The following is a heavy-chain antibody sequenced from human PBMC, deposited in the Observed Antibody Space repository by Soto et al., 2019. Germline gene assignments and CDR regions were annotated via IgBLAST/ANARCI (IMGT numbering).Heavy chain of an antibody. Sequence: EVQLVESGGGLVKPGGSLRLSCAASGFTLTTYSMNWVRQASGKGLEWVASISSSSSHIYYADSVKGRFTISRDNARNSLYMQMNSLRAEDTAVYYCVRQRELSSYHGMDVWGQGTTVTVSS. D-gene: IGHD1-7*01. CDR3: VRQRELSSYHGMDV. CDR1: GFTLTTYS. J-gene: IGHJ6*02. V-gene: IGHV3-21*02. CDR2: ISSSSSHI.